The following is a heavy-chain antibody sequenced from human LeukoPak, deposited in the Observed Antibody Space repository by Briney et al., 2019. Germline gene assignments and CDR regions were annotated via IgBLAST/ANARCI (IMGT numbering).Heavy chain of an antibody. CDR1: GFTFSGSA. Sequence: SGGSLRLSCAASGFTFSGSAMHWVRQVSGKGLEWIGRIRSKPNDYATTYAASMKGRFTISRDDSRNTAYLQMNNLKSEDTAVYYCTRHAASGGSGIDYWGQGTLVTVSS. CDR2: IRSKPNDYAT. J-gene: IGHJ4*02. V-gene: IGHV3-73*01. CDR3: TRHAASGGSGIDY. D-gene: IGHD3-10*01.